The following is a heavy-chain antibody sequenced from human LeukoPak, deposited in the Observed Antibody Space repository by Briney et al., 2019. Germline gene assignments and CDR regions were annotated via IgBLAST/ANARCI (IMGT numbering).Heavy chain of an antibody. CDR3: ARRWFLDP. CDR2: ISNTGDST. CDR1: GFTFSTYA. D-gene: IGHD2-15*01. V-gene: IGHV3-23*01. Sequence: GGSLRLSCVASGFTFSTYAMSWVRQAPGRGLEWVSVISNTGDSTFYAGSVKGRFTIARDNSRNTLYLQMNSLRAEDTAVYYCARRWFLDPWGQGTLVTVSS. J-gene: IGHJ5*02.